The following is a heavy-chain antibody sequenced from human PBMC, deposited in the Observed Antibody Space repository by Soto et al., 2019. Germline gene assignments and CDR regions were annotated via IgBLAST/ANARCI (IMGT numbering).Heavy chain of an antibody. V-gene: IGHV5-51*01. Sequence: PGESLKISCRGSGYTFTSYWIAWVRQRPGKGLEWLGIIYPDDSDTRYSPSFQGQVTISADKSINTAYLQWSSLKASDTATYYCARQGGTGGMYFYGMAVWGQGTTVTVSS. J-gene: IGHJ6*02. CDR2: IYPDDSDT. CDR1: GYTFTSYW. D-gene: IGHD2-8*02. CDR3: ARQGGTGGMYFYGMAV.